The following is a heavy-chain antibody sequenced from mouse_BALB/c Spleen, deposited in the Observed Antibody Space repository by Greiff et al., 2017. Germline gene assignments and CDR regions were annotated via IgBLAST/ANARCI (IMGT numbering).Heavy chain of an antibody. D-gene: IGHD1-1*01. V-gene: IGHV1-14*01. CDR3: ARYYYGSSPYAMDY. J-gene: IGHJ4*01. CDR1: GYTFTSYV. Sequence: VQLQQSGPELVKPGASVKMSCKASGYTFTSYVMHWVKQKPGQGLEWIGYINPYNDGTKYNEKFKSKATLTVDKSSSTAYMQLSSLTSEDSAVYYCARYYYGSSPYAMDYWGQGTSVTVSS. CDR2: INPYNDGT.